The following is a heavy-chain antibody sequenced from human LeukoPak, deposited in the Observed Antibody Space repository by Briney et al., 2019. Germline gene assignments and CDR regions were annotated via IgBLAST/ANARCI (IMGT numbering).Heavy chain of an antibody. V-gene: IGHV3-48*01. CDR1: GLTFSSYN. D-gene: IGHD2-21*01. J-gene: IGHJ4*02. CDR2: ITSSSGTK. CDR3: ARDILQFDS. Sequence: QPGGSLRLSCAASGLTFSSYNMNWVRQAPGKGLEWVSYITSSSGTKYYADSVKGRFTISRDNAKNSLYLQMNSLRAEDTAVYYCARDILQFDSWGQGTLVTVSS.